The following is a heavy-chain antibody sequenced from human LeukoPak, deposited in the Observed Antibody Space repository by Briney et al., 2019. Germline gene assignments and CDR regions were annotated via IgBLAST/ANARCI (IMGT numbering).Heavy chain of an antibody. J-gene: IGHJ4*02. CDR3: ATDRSVTMVVDY. CDR2: IYHSGTT. CDR1: SYSISSGYF. D-gene: IGHD3-10*01. V-gene: IGHV4-38-2*02. Sequence: SETLSLTCTVSSYSISSGYFWGWIRQPPGMGLEWIGSIYHSGTTYYNPSLKSRVTISVDTSKNQFSLKLTSVTAADTAVYYCATDRSVTMVVDYWGQGTLVTVSS.